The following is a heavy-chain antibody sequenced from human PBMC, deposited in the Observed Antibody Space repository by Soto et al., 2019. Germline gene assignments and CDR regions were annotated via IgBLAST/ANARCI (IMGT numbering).Heavy chain of an antibody. Sequence: QITLKESGPTLVKPTQTLTLTCSFSGFSLSTSGVSVGWIRQPPGKALEWLALIYWDDDKRYSPSLKSRLTLTKDTSKNQVVLTMTNMDPVDTATYYCAHRTTGHYYYGMDVWGQGTTVTVSS. CDR1: GFSLSTSGVS. J-gene: IGHJ6*02. V-gene: IGHV2-5*02. D-gene: IGHD4-17*01. CDR2: IYWDDDK. CDR3: AHRTTGHYYYGMDV.